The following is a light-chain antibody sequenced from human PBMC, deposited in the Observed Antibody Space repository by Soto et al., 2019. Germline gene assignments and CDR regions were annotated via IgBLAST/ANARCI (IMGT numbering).Light chain of an antibody. CDR2: GAS. CDR1: QSVSSSY. CDR3: QQTSAAPFT. V-gene: IGKV3-20*01. Sequence: EIVLTQSPGTLSLSPGERATLSCRASQSVSSSYLAWYQQKPGQAPRLLIYGASSRATGIPDRFSGSGSGTDFTLIISRLEPEDFATYCCQQTSAAPFTFGPGTKVDIK. J-gene: IGKJ3*01.